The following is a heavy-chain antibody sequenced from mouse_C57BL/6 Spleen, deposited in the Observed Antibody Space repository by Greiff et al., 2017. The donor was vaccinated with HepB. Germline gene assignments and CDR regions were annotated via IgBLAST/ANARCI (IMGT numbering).Heavy chain of an antibody. CDR2: IYPGDGDT. D-gene: IGHD2-14*01. J-gene: IGHJ4*01. CDR1: GYAFSSYW. CDR3: AREGYQPHAMDY. V-gene: IGHV1-80*01. Sequence: VKLMESGAELVKPGASVKISCKASGYAFSSYWMNWVKQRPGKGLEWIGQIYPGDGDTNYNGKFKGKATLTADKSSSTAYMQLSSLTSEDSAVYFCAREGYQPHAMDYWGQGTSVTVSS.